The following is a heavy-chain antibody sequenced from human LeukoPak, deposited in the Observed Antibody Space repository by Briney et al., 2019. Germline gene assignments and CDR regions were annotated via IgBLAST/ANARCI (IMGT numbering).Heavy chain of an antibody. CDR2: INPSGGST. J-gene: IGHJ6*03. Sequence: ASVKVSCKASGYTFTSYYMHWVRQAPGQGLEWMGIINPSGGSTSYAQKFQGRVTMTRDMSTSTDYMELSSLRSEDTAVYYCARDYYDSSGYNYYYYYMDVWGKGTTVTISS. CDR3: ARDYYDSSGYNYYYYYMDV. CDR1: GYTFTSYY. D-gene: IGHD3-22*01. V-gene: IGHV1-46*01.